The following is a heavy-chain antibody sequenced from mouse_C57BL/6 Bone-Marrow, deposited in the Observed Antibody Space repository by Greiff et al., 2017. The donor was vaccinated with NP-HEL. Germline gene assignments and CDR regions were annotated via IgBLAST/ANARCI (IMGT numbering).Heavy chain of an antibody. CDR3: ARDWEDD. V-gene: IGHV7-1*01. D-gene: IGHD4-1*01. CDR1: GFTFSDFY. Sequence: EVKLVESGGGLVQSGRSLRLSCATSGFTFSDFYMEWVRQAPGKGLEWIAASRNKANDYTTEYSASVKGRFIVSRDTSQSILYLQMNALGAEDTAIYYCARDWEDDWGQGTTLTVSS. J-gene: IGHJ2*01. CDR2: SRNKANDYTT.